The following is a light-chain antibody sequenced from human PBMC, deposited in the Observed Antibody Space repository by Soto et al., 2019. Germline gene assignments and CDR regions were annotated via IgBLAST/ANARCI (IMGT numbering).Light chain of an antibody. J-gene: IGKJ5*01. V-gene: IGKV3-20*01. CDR1: QKISSRY. CDR2: GAS. CDR3: QQYGGTPPIT. Sequence: EIVLTQSPGTLSLSPGERATLSCSASQKISSRYLAWYLQKPGQAPRFLIYGASSRATGIPDRFSGSGSGTDFNLTICRLEPEDFAVYYCQQYGGTPPITFGQGTRLEIK.